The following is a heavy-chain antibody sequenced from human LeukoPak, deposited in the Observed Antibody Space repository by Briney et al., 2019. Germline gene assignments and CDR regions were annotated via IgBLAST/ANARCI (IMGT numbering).Heavy chain of an antibody. D-gene: IGHD6-6*01. J-gene: IGHJ4*02. CDR2: IYYSGST. V-gene: IGHV4-39*07. Sequence: SETLSLTCTVSGGSISSSSYYWGWIRQPPGKGLEWIGSIYYSGSTNYNPSLKSRVTISVDTSKNQFSLKLSSVTAADTAVYYCARAPRNYFDYWGQGTLVTVSS. CDR1: GGSISSSSYY. CDR3: ARAPRNYFDY.